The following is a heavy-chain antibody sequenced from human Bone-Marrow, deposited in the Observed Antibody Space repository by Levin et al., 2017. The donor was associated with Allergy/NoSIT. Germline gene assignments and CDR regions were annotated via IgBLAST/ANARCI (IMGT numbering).Heavy chain of an antibody. J-gene: IGHJ4*02. Sequence: SGPTLVKPTQTLTLTCSFSGFSLSDSAVGVGWIRQPPGKALEWVAFIYWDDDKHYSPSLSSRLTISKDTSKNQVVLPMTNMDPVDTATYYCAHSSGWLFDLWGQGTLVTVSS. V-gene: IGHV2-5*02. CDR1: GFSLSDSAVG. CDR2: IYWDDDK. D-gene: IGHD6-19*01. CDR3: AHSSGWLFDL.